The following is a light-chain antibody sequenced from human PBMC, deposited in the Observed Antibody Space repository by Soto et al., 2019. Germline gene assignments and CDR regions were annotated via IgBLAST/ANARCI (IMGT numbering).Light chain of an antibody. CDR2: GAS. CDR3: QQYNNWPPWT. V-gene: IGKV3-15*01. Sequence: EIVMTQAPATLSVSPGERATLSCRAGQSVSSNLAWYQQEPGQAPRLXXYGASTRATGIPARFSGSGSGTEFTLTISSLQSEDFAVYYCQQYNNWPPWTFGQGTKVDIK. J-gene: IGKJ1*01. CDR1: QSVSSN.